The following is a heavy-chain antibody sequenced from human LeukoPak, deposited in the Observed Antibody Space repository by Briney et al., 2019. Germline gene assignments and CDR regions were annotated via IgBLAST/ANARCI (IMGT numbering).Heavy chain of an antibody. J-gene: IGHJ6*02. V-gene: IGHV3-66*01. Sequence: PGGSLRLSCAASGFTVSGNYMSWVRQAPGKGLEWVSVFYSSGSTYYADSVKGRFTISRDNSKNTVYLQMNSLRAEDTGVYYCARDSSGNGMDVWGQGTTVTVSS. D-gene: IGHD6-19*01. CDR1: GFTVSGNY. CDR2: FYSSGST. CDR3: ARDSSGNGMDV.